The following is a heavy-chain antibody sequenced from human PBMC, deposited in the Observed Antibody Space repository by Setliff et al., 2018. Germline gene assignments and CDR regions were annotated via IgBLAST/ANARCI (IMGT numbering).Heavy chain of an antibody. CDR3: RFWSYVYKNDY. CDR2: INPSGTT. D-gene: IGHD3-16*01. V-gene: IGHV4-34*01. J-gene: IGHJ4*02. CDR1: GGPFSDYY. Sequence: SETLSLTCTFYGGPFSDYYWGWVRQTPGKGLEWIAEINPSGTTNYISSLKSRLTISVDTSKRQFSLKLISVTAADTAVYYCRFWSYVYKNDYWAQGTLVTAPQ.